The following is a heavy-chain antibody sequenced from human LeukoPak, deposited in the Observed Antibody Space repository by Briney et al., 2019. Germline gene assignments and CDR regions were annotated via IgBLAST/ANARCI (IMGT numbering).Heavy chain of an antibody. V-gene: IGHV4-59*01. J-gene: IGHJ5*02. D-gene: IGHD2-2*01. CDR1: GGSINNYY. CDR3: ARAHLTSPDGWFDP. CDR2: IYYSGST. Sequence: SETLSLTCTLSGGSINNYYWSWIRQPPGKGLEWIGYIYYSGSTNYNPSLKSRVTISVDTSKNQFSLKLSSVTAADTAVYYCARAHLTSPDGWFDPWGQGTLVTVSS.